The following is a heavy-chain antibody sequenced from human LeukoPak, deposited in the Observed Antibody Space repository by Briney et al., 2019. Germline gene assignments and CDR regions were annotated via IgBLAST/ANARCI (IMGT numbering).Heavy chain of an antibody. Sequence: SETLSLTCTVSGGSINSRSYYWGWIRQPPGKGLEWIGNIYYSGSTYYNAPPNSRVTISIDTSENQFSLKLSSVTAADTAVYYCAKGRGVGTTRVGAFDIWGQGTMVTVSS. CDR1: GGSINSRSYY. CDR2: IYYSGST. D-gene: IGHD1-26*01. CDR3: AKGRGVGTTRVGAFDI. J-gene: IGHJ3*02. V-gene: IGHV4-39*07.